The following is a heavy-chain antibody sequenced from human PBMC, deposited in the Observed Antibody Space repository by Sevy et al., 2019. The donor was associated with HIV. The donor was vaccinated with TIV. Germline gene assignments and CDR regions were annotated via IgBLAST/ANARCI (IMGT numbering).Heavy chain of an antibody. D-gene: IGHD2-15*01. Sequence: GGSLRLSCAPSGFTFSTYAMNWVRQAPGKGLEWVSSIGGSGRYTYYADSVEGRFTISRDNSKNMLYLQMNCLRVADPAVYYCADGYCSGGTCPRDYYYYGMDVWGQGTTVTVSS. CDR3: ADGYCSGGTCPRDYYYYGMDV. CDR2: IGGSGRYT. J-gene: IGHJ6*02. CDR1: GFTFSTYA. V-gene: IGHV3-23*01.